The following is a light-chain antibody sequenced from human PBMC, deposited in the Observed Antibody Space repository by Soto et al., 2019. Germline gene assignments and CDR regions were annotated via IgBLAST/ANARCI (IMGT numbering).Light chain of an antibody. CDR2: DAS. CDR3: QQYNNWPPLT. Sequence: EIVMTPSPATLSVSPGERATLSCRARPSVSSTLAWYQQKPGQAPRLLVYDASTRATGIPARFSGSGSGTEFTLTISSLQSEDFAVYYCQQYNNWPPLTFGGGTKVEIK. J-gene: IGKJ4*01. CDR1: PSVSST. V-gene: IGKV3-15*01.